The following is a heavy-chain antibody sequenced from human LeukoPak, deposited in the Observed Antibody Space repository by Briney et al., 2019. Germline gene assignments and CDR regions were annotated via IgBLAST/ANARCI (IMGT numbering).Heavy chain of an antibody. Sequence: GGSLRLSCAASGFTFSSYWMHWVRKAPGQGLVWVSRINSDGSSTSYADSVKGRFTISRDNAKNTLYLQMLRAEDTAVYYCARVLVVPAARTYYYYGMDVWGQGTTVTVSS. CDR2: INSDGSST. V-gene: IGHV3-74*01. CDR3: ARVLVVPAARTYYYYGMDV. CDR1: GFTFSSYW. J-gene: IGHJ6*02. D-gene: IGHD2-2*01.